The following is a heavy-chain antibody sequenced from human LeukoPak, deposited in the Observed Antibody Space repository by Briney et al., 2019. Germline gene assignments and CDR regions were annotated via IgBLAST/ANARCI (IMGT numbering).Heavy chain of an antibody. CDR2: IYYSGST. Sequence: SETLSLTCTVSGGSISSYYWSWIRQHPGKGLEWIGYIYYSGSTYYNPSLKSRVTISVDTSKNQFSLKLSSVTAADTAVYYCARASFPENCSAGSCYLGPGGNWFDPWGQGTLVTVSS. D-gene: IGHD2-15*01. J-gene: IGHJ5*02. V-gene: IGHV4-59*12. CDR3: ARASFPENCSAGSCYLGPGGNWFDP. CDR1: GGSISSYY.